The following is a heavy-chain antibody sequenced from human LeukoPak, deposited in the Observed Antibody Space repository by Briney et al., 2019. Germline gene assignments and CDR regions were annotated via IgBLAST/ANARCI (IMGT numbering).Heavy chain of an antibody. CDR1: GFTFSSYA. Sequence: GRSPRLSCAASGFTFSSYAMHWVRQAPGKGLEWVAVISYDGSNKYYADSVKGRFTISRDNSKNTLYLQMNSLRAEDTAVYYCARAHTYYYGSGSFYWGQGTLVTVSS. CDR2: ISYDGSNK. CDR3: ARAHTYYYGSGSFY. V-gene: IGHV3-30-3*01. J-gene: IGHJ4*02. D-gene: IGHD3-10*01.